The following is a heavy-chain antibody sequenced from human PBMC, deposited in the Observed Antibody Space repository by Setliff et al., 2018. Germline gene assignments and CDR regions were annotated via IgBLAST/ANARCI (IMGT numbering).Heavy chain of an antibody. V-gene: IGHV3-11*01. Sequence: GSLRLSCAASGFTFSDYYMSWIRQTPGKGLEWVAYISRGATSTYYADSVKGRFTISRDDATNSLYLQMNSLRAEDTAVYYCSTKGVPGTGGQGTLVTVSS. CDR2: ISRGATST. CDR3: STKGVPGT. D-gene: IGHD6-19*01. CDR1: GFTFSDYY. J-gene: IGHJ4*02.